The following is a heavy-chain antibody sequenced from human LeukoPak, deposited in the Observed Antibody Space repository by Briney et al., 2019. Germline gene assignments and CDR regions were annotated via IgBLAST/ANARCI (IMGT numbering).Heavy chain of an antibody. J-gene: IGHJ3*02. D-gene: IGHD1-26*01. V-gene: IGHV3-23*01. CDR3: ARARIVGATIVDAFDI. Sequence: GGSLRLSCAASGFIFSNYAMSWVRQAPGKGLEWVSAISGSGGSTYYADSVKGRFTISRDNSKNTLYLQMNSLRAEDTAVYYCARARIVGATIVDAFDIWGQGTMVTVSS. CDR2: ISGSGGST. CDR1: GFIFSNYA.